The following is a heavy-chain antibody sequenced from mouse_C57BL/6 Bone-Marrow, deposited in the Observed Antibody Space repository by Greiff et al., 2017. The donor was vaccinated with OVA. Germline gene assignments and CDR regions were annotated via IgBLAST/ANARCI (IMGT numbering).Heavy chain of an antibody. D-gene: IGHD2-5*01. Sequence: EVMLVESGGGLVKPGGSLKLSCAASGFTFSDYGMHWVRQAPEKGLEWVAYISSGSSTIYYADTVKGRFTISRDNAKNTLFLQMTRLRSEDTAMYYCARNYYSNSYYYAMDYWGQGTSVTVSS. V-gene: IGHV5-17*01. CDR1: GFTFSDYG. J-gene: IGHJ4*01. CDR3: ARNYYSNSYYYAMDY. CDR2: ISSGSSTI.